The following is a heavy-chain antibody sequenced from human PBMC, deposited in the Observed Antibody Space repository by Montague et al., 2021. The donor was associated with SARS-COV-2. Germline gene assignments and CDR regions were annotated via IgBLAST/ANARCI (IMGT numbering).Heavy chain of an antibody. D-gene: IGHD3-22*01. Sequence: TRSLTCTVSGGSISSGGYYWSWIRQHPGKGLEWIGYIYYSGSTYYNPSLKSRVTISVDTSKNQFSLKLSSVTAADTAVYYCARARITMIVVVNAFDIWGQGIMVTVSS. J-gene: IGHJ3*02. CDR1: GGSISSGGYY. CDR2: IYYSGST. CDR3: ARARITMIVVVNAFDI. V-gene: IGHV4-31*03.